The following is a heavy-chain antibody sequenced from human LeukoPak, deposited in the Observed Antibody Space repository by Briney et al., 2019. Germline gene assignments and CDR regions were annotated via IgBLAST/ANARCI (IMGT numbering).Heavy chain of an antibody. CDR3: ARAIEDRDYFDY. V-gene: IGHV3-33*01. D-gene: IGHD1-14*01. CDR1: GFTFSSYG. Sequence: GGSLRLSCAASGFTFSSYGMHWVRPAPGKGLEWVAVIWYDGSNKYYADSVKGRFTISRDNSKNTLYLQMNSLRAEDTAVYYCARAIEDRDYFDYWGQGTLVTVSS. J-gene: IGHJ4*02. CDR2: IWYDGSNK.